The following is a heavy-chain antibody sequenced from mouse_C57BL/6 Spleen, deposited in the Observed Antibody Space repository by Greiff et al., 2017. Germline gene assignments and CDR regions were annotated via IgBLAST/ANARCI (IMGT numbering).Heavy chain of an antibody. V-gene: IGHV5S21*01. D-gene: IGHD2-2*01. CDR3: ARSPYGYAYFDV. CDR2: ISRGGDYI. J-gene: IGHJ1*03. Sequence: EVQLVESGAGLVKPGGSLKLSCAASGFTFSSYAMSWVRQTPEKRLEWVADISRGGDYIYYADTVKGRVTITRDNARSTLYLQMSSLKSEDTAMYYCARSPYGYAYFDVWGTGTTVTVSS. CDR1: GFTFSSYA.